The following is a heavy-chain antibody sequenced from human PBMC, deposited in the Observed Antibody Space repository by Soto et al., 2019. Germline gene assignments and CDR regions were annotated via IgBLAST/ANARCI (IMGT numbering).Heavy chain of an antibody. CDR2: ILPIFGTV. D-gene: IGHD6-13*01. Sequence: QVQLVQSVAEVKKPGSSVNVSCQASGGTFRSYPISWVRQAPGQGLEWMGWILPIFGTVNYAQKFQGRVTITADRSTSTAYMDLSSLRSEDTAVYYCARDLDGSRRLDYWGQGTLVTVSS. V-gene: IGHV1-69*06. CDR3: ARDLDGSRRLDY. J-gene: IGHJ4*02. CDR1: GGTFRSYP.